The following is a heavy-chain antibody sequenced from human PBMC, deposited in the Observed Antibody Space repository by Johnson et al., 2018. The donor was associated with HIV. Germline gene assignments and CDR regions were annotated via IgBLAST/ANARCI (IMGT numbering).Heavy chain of an antibody. CDR1: GFSFDDYG. D-gene: IGHD1-26*01. J-gene: IGHJ3*02. CDR3: ARYSESYPLSAFDI. CDR2: SNWDGGST. V-gene: IGHV3-20*04. Sequence: VESGGGVVRPGGSLRLSCAASGFSFDDYGMSWVRQAPGKGLEWVSGSNWDGGSTDYANSVKGRFTISRDNAKNSLFLQMNSLRAEDTALYYGARYSESYPLSAFDIWGQGTMVTVSS.